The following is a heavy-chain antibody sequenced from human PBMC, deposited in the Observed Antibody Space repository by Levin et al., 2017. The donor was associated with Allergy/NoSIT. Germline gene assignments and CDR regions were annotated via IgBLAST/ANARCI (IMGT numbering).Heavy chain of an antibody. CDR1: GFTFSSYG. V-gene: IGHV3-30*18. J-gene: IGHJ4*02. D-gene: IGHD6-13*01. Sequence: RAGGSLRLSCAASGFTFSSYGMHWVRQAPGKGLEWVAVISYDGSDKYYADSVKGRFTISRDNSKNTLYLQMNSLRAEDTAVYYCAKEVYSSSWNDYWGQGTLVTVSS. CDR2: ISYDGSDK. CDR3: AKEVYSSSWNDY.